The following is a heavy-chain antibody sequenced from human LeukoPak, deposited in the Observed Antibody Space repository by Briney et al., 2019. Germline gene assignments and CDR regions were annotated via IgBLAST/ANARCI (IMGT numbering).Heavy chain of an antibody. J-gene: IGHJ6*03. D-gene: IGHD3-22*01. CDR1: GGTFSSYA. Sequence: GGSVKVSCKASGGTFSSYAISWVRLAPGQGLEWMGGITPIFGTANYAQKFQGRVTITADKSTSTAYMELSSLRSEDTAVYYCARQGPTYYDSSGYYYAEDYYMDVWGKGTTVTV. CDR3: ARQGPTYYDSSGYYYAEDYYMDV. CDR2: ITPIFGTA. V-gene: IGHV1-69*06.